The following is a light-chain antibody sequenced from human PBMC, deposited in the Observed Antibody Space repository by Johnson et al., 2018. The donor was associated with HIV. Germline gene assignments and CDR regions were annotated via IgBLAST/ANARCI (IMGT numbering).Light chain of an antibody. J-gene: IGLJ1*01. CDR1: GSNIGNNY. Sequence: QSVLTQSPSVSAAPGQKVTISCSGSGSNIGNNYVSWYQQLPGTAPKLLIYDNNKRPSGIPDRFSGSKSGTSATLGITGLQTGDEADYYCGTWDSSLSASYVFGAGTKVTVL. V-gene: IGLV1-51*01. CDR2: DNN. CDR3: GTWDSSLSASYV.